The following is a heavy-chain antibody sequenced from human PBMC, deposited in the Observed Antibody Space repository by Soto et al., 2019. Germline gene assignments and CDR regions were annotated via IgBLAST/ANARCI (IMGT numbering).Heavy chain of an antibody. CDR3: ARDIVVVPAARLYYYYGMDV. V-gene: IGHV1-18*01. D-gene: IGHD2-2*01. CDR2: ISAYNGNT. J-gene: IGHJ6*02. CDR1: GYTFTSYG. Sequence: ASVKVSCKASGYTFTSYGISWVRQAPGQGLEWMGWISAYNGNTNYAQKLQGRVTMTTDTSTSTAYMELRSLRSDDTAMYYCARDIVVVPAARLYYYYGMDVWGQGTTVTVSS.